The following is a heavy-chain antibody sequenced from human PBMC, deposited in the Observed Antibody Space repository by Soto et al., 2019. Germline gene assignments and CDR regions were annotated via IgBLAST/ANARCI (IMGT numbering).Heavy chain of an antibody. D-gene: IGHD6-13*01. CDR3: ASITAAAVDY. Sequence: QVQLVESGGGVVQPGRSLRLSCAASGFTFSSYAMHWVRQAPGKGLEWVAVISYGGSNKYYADSVKGRFTISKDNSKNTPYLQMNSLRAEDTAVYYCASITAAAVDYWGQGTLVTVSS. CDR1: GFTFSSYA. V-gene: IGHV3-30-3*01. J-gene: IGHJ4*02. CDR2: ISYGGSNK.